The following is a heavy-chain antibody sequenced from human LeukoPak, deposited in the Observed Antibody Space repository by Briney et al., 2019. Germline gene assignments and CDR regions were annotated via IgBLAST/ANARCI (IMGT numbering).Heavy chain of an antibody. J-gene: IGHJ4*02. V-gene: IGHV1-18*01. Sequence: GASVKVSCKASGYTFTSYGISWVRQAPGQGLEWMGWISAYNGNTNYAQKLQGRVTMTTGTSTSTAYMELRSLRSDDTDVYYCARNTYYYDSSGYYSYWSQGTLVTVHS. CDR3: ARNTYYYDSSGYYSY. CDR2: ISAYNGNT. CDR1: GYTFTSYG. D-gene: IGHD3-22*01.